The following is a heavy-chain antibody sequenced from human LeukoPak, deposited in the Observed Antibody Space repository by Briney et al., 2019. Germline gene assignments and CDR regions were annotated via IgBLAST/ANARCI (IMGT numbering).Heavy chain of an antibody. V-gene: IGHV1-2*02. J-gene: IGHJ5*02. Sequence: GASVKLSCKASGYTFTGYYMHWVQQAPGQGLEWMGWINPNSGGTNYAQKFQGRVTMTRDTSISTAYMELSRLRSDDTAVYYCARVGGYVPALRGWFDPWGQGTLVTVSS. CDR2: INPNSGGT. D-gene: IGHD5-12*01. CDR1: GYTFTGYY. CDR3: ARVGGYVPALRGWFDP.